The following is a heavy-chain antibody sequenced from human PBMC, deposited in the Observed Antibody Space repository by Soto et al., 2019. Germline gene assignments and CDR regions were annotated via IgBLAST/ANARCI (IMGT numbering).Heavy chain of an antibody. CDR1: GFTFSSYS. Sequence: GGSLRLSCAASGFTFSSYSMNWVRQAPGKGLEWVSSISSSSSYIYYADSVKGRFTISRDNAKNSLYLQMKSLRAEDTAVYYCARDQDILTGYSHSTLDYWGQGTLVTVSS. D-gene: IGHD3-9*01. J-gene: IGHJ4*02. CDR2: ISSSSSYI. V-gene: IGHV3-21*01. CDR3: ARDQDILTGYSHSTLDY.